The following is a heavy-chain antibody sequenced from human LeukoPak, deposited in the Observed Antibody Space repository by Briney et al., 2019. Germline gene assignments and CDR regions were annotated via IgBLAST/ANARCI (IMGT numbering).Heavy chain of an antibody. CDR1: GFTFSSYA. J-gene: IGHJ3*02. D-gene: IGHD4-11*01. Sequence: HPGGSLRLSCAASGFTFSSYAMSWVRQAPGKGLEWVSAISGSSGPTHYADSVKGRFTISRDNSKNTLYLQMNSLRAEDTAVYYCAKDPEPTVTNLLDAFDIWGQGTMVTVSS. CDR3: AKDPEPTVTNLLDAFDI. CDR2: ISGSSGPT. V-gene: IGHV3-23*01.